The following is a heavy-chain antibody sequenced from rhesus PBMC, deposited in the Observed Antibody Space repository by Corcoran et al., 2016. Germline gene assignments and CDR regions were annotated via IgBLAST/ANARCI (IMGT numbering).Heavy chain of an antibody. V-gene: IGHV4S14*01. CDR2: FYGSGGSN. D-gene: IGHD5-42*01. J-gene: IGHJ2*01. Sequence: QVQLQESGPGLVKPSETLSLTCAVSGYPISSGYYWGWIRQPPGKGLEWIGRFYGSGGSNYLIPSLKSRVTLSVDTSKNQFSLKLSSVTAADTAVYYCARVGSSWSEWDTVGTEWYFDLWGPGTPITISS. CDR3: ARVGSSWSEWDTVGTEWYFDL. CDR1: GYPISSGYY.